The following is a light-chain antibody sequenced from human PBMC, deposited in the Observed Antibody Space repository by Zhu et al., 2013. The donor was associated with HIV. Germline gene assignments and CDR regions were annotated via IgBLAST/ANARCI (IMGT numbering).Light chain of an antibody. V-gene: IGKV3-15*01. Sequence: ELVLTQSPDTLSLSPGDRVVLSCRASQSIDSAYLAWYQQKPGQAPRLLIYGASTRATGIPARFSGSGSGTEFTLTISSLQSEDSAVYFCQHYNNWPPGFGQGTRLEIK. J-gene: IGKJ5*01. CDR1: QSIDSAY. CDR3: QHYNNWPPG. CDR2: GAS.